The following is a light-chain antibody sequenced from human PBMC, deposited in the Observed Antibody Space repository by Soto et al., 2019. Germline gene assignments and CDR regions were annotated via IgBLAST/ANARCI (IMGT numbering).Light chain of an antibody. CDR2: GAS. J-gene: IGKJ3*01. CDR1: QSVSSSY. Sequence: EIVLTKSTGTLSLSPGERATLSCRASQSVSSSYLAWDQHKPGQAPRLLIYGASSRATGIPDRFSGSGSGTDFSLTISRLEPADFAVDYCQQYGSSLFTFGPGTKVDIK. V-gene: IGKV3-20*01. CDR3: QQYGSSLFT.